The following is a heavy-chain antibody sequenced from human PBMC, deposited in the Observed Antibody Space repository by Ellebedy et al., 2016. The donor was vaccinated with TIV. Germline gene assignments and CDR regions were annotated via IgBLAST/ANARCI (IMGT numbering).Heavy chain of an antibody. J-gene: IGHJ4*02. D-gene: IGHD6-6*01. CDR2: SYFGGHT. CDR3: AKADTSSSGWGY. CDR1: GGFISGGNYY. Sequence: SETLSLTXTVSGGFISGGNYYWTWFRQHPGKGLEWIGYSYFGGHTFYNPSFKSRTTISVDPSKNQFFLRLTSVSAADTAIYYCAKADTSSSGWGYWGQGTVVTVSS. V-gene: IGHV4-31*03.